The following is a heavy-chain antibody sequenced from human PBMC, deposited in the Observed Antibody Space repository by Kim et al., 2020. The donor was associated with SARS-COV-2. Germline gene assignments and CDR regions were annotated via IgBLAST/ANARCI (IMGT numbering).Heavy chain of an antibody. CDR2: IWYDGNKK. J-gene: IGHJ4*02. Sequence: GGSLRLSCAASGFTFNAYSMHWVRQPPGKGLEWVAVIWYDGNKKYYADSVKGRFIISRDNSKNTLYLQMNSLKAEDTAVYYCARDFTAGYFDYWGQGTLVTVSS. CDR1: GFTFNAYS. D-gene: IGHD2-21*02. CDR3: ARDFTAGYFDY. V-gene: IGHV3-33*01.